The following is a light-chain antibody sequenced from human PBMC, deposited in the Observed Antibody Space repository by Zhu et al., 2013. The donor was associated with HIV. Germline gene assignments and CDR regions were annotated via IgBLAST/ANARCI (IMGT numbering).Light chain of an antibody. V-gene: IGKV3-20*01. Sequence: EIVLTQSPATLSLSPGDTATLSCRASQSVSSSFLAWYQQKIGQPPRLLMYETSTRAAGIPDRFSGGGSGTVFTLTITGLEPEDFGMYFCQRFGSSYTWTFGQGTNVEIK. CDR1: QSVSSSF. CDR3: QRFGSSYTWT. J-gene: IGKJ1*01. CDR2: ETS.